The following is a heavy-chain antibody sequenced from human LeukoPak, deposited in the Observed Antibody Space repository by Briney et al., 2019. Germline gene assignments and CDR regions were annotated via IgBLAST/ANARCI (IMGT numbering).Heavy chain of an antibody. J-gene: IGHJ3*02. CDR2: ISYDGSNK. CDR3: AREQKFQDFTTRYAFDI. D-gene: IGHD2-2*01. CDR1: GFTFRNYA. Sequence: GGSLRLSCAASGFTFRNYAMHWVRQAPGKGLEWVAVISYDGSNKYDTDSVKGRFIVSGDNSENTLYLQMNSLRGEDTAVYYCAREQKFQDFTTRYAFDIWGQGTMVTVSS. V-gene: IGHV3-30*04.